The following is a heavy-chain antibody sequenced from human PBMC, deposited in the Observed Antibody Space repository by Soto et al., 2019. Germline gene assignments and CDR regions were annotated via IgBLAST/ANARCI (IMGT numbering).Heavy chain of an antibody. CDR2: TYYRSKGYH. D-gene: IGHD6-13*01. Sequence: KQSQTLSLTCAISGDSVSSNSAAWNWIRQSPSRGLEWLGRTYYRSKGYHDYAVSVKSRITINPDTSKNQFSLQLNSVTPEDTAVYYCARDTDSSSWTLFGYDGLDVWGQGTTVTVSS. CDR3: ARDTDSSSWTLFGYDGLDV. CDR1: GDSVSSNSAA. V-gene: IGHV6-1*01. J-gene: IGHJ6*02.